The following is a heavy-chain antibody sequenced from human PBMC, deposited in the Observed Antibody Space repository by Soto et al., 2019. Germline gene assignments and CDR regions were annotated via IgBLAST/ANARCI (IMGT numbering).Heavy chain of an antibody. Sequence: EVQLVESGGGLVKPGGSLRLSCAASGFTFSSYSMNWVRQAPGKGLEWVSSISSGSTYIYYANSVKGRFTISRDNAQNSVYLQMNSLRAEDTAVYYCVRDRGYGVSGEYWGQGTLVTVSS. CDR2: ISSGSTYI. J-gene: IGHJ4*02. CDR1: GFTFSSYS. D-gene: IGHD3-16*01. CDR3: VRDRGYGVSGEY. V-gene: IGHV3-21*01.